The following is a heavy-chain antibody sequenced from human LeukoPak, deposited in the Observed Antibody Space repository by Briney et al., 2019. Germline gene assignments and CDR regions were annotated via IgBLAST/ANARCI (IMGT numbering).Heavy chain of an antibody. CDR1: GGSISSGSYY. V-gene: IGHV4-61*02. CDR2: IYTIGST. J-gene: IGHJ4*02. D-gene: IGHD3-22*01. CDR3: ARGSKLLRVVGY. Sequence: SETLSLTCTVSGGSISSGSYYWSWIRQPAGKGLEWIGRIYTIGSTNYNPSLKSRVTISVDTSKNQFSLKLSSVTAADTAVYYCARGSKLLRVVGYWGQGTLVTVSS.